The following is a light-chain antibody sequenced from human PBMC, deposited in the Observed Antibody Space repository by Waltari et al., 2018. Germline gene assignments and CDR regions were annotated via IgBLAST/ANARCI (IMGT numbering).Light chain of an antibody. Sequence: QSVLPQPPSASGTPGQRVTISCSGRSSNVGRDTVYWYHQLPGTAPKLLIYTDIQRPSGVPDRFSGSKSGTSASLAISGLRSEDEGDYYCAAWDDRLRAYVFGTGTQVTVL. CDR2: TDI. CDR3: AAWDDRLRAYV. V-gene: IGLV1-47*01. CDR1: SSNVGRDT. J-gene: IGLJ1*01.